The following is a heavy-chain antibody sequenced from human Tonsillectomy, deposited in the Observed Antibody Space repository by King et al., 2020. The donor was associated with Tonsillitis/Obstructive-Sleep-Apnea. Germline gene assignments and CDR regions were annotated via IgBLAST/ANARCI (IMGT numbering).Heavy chain of an antibody. CDR1: GYTFTSYY. V-gene: IGHV1-46*01. J-gene: IGHJ4*02. CDR3: ARVGGSGSSYFNY. D-gene: IGHD3-10*01. Sequence: QLVQSGAEVKKPGASVKVSCKASGYTFTSYYMHWVRQAPGQGLEWMGIINPSGGSTNYAQKFQGRVTMTRETSTNTVYMELSSMRSEDTAVYYCARVGGSGSSYFNYWGQGTLVTVSS. CDR2: INPSGGST.